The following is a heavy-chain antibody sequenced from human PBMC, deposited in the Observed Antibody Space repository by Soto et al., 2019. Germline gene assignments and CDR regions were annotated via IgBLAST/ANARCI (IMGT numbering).Heavy chain of an antibody. CDR3: ASSQLYCSSTSCHFHY. D-gene: IGHD2-2*01. CDR2: ISAYNGNT. CDR1: GYTFTSYG. Sequence: ASVQVSCKASGYTFTSYGISWVRQAPGQGLEWMGWISAYNGNTNYAQKLQGRVTMTTDTSTSTAYMELRSLRADDTAVYYCASSQLYCSSTSCHFHYWGQATMVTVSA. J-gene: IGHJ4*02. V-gene: IGHV1-18*01.